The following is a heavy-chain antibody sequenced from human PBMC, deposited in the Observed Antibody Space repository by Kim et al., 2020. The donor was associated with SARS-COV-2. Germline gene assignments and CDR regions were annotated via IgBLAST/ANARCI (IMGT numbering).Heavy chain of an antibody. J-gene: IGHJ6*02. CDR1: GGSISSSNW. V-gene: IGHV4-4*02. CDR3: ARDRARGDDILGRYGMDV. CDR2: IYHSGST. D-gene: IGHD2-21*01. Sequence: SETLSLTCAVSGGSISSSNWWSWVRQPPGKGLEWIGDIYHSGSTNYNPSLKSRVTISVDKSKNQFSLKLTSLTAADTAVYYCARDRARGDDILGRYGMDVGGQERTGTVSS.